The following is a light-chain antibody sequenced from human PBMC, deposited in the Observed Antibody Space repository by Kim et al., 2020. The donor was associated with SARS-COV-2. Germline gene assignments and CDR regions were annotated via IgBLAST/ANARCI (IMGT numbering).Light chain of an antibody. CDR1: SCNVGRYNY. Sequence: QSALTQPASVSASPGQTVTISCTGTSCNVGRYNYACWYQQHPSNAPNLIIYDISNRPSGISNRFSGSTSGHTSSLTIGGHPADDEADYYGTSYKSSNTYVFGTGTKVTVL. CDR3: TSYKSSNTYV. CDR2: DIS. J-gene: IGLJ1*01. V-gene: IGLV2-14*03.